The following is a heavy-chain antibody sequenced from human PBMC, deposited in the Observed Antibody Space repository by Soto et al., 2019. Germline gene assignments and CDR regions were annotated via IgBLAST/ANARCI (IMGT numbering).Heavy chain of an antibody. J-gene: IGHJ6*02. CDR3: SRLGHYCSSPSCYTGYFYSGLDV. CDR1: GYSFTSHW. Sequence: GESLKISCKGSGYSFTSHWIAWVRQMPGKGLELMAIIYPGDSDIQYSPSFQGQVSVSADKSVSTAYLQWSSLEASGTAIYFCSRLGHYCSSPSCYTGYFYSGLDVWGQGTTVTVSS. V-gene: IGHV5-51*01. D-gene: IGHD2-2*02. CDR2: IYPGDSDI.